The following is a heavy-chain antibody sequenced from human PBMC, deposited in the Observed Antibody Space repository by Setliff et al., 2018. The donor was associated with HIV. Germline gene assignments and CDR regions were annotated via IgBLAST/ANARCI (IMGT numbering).Heavy chain of an antibody. CDR3: ARDLAYCSGGSCYRPFIYYFYYMDV. Sequence: ASVKVSCKASGFSFDDYYIHWVRQAPGQGLEWMGCVVPNSGKTYYAQEFQGRVTMTSDTSINTAYMEVSWLTSDDTAIYYCARDLAYCSGGSCYRPFIYYFYYMDVWGKGATVTVSS. D-gene: IGHD2-15*01. CDR1: GFSFDDYY. V-gene: IGHV1-2*02. CDR2: VVPNSGKT. J-gene: IGHJ6*03.